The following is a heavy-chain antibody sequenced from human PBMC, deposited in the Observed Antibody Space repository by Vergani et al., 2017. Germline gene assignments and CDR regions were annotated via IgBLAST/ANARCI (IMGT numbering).Heavy chain of an antibody. CDR1: GFTFSDYY. CDR2: IYSGGST. CDR3: GGSGSYREINY. V-gene: IGHV3-66*01. J-gene: IGHJ4*02. Sequence: VQLVESGGGLVKPGGSLRLSCAASGFTFSDYYMSWIRQAPGKGLEWVSVIYSGGSTYYADSVKGRFTISRDNSKNTLYLQMNSLRAEDTAVYYCGGSGSYREINYWGQGTLVTVSS. D-gene: IGHD3-10*01.